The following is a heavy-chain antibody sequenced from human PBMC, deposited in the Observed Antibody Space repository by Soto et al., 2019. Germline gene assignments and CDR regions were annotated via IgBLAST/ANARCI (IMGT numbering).Heavy chain of an antibody. CDR2: IYYRWST. Sequence: ALSLTCTVAGGCISSRSYSWSRLRPHRGQGLEWIGYIYYRWSTYNNPSLKSPATMSVDTSTNQSSLKLRSVTAADAAVYYCAGLRPGGGSKDESVDFWGQGTLVTVSS. J-gene: IGHJ4*02. CDR3: AGLRPGGGSKDESVDF. D-gene: IGHD2-15*01. V-gene: IGHV4-31*01. CDR1: GGCISSRSYS.